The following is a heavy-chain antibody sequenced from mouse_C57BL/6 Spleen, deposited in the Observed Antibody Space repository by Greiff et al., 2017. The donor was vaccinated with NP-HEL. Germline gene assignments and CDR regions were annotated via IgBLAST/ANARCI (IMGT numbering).Heavy chain of an antibody. D-gene: IGHD3-3*01. J-gene: IGHJ4*01. V-gene: IGHV2-9-1*01. CDR3: ARKAGQGDYYAMDY. Sequence: VQLVESGPGLVAPSQSLSITCTVSGFSLTSYAISWVRQPPGKGLEWLGVIWTGGGTNYNSALKSRLSISKDNSKSQVFLKMNSLQTDDTARYYCARKAGQGDYYAMDYWGQGTSVTVSS. CDR2: IWTGGGT. CDR1: GFSLTSYA.